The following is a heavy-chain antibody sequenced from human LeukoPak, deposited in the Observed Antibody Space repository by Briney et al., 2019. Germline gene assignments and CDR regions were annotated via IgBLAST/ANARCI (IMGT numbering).Heavy chain of an antibody. V-gene: IGHV4-34*01. Sequence: SETLSLTCAVYGGSFSGYYWNWTRQPPGKGLEWIGEINHSGSTNYNPSLKSRVTISVDTSKNQFSLKLSSVTAADTAVYYCARVLRYFDWLLFHWYFDLWGRGTLVTVSS. CDR2: INHSGST. CDR1: GGSFSGYY. D-gene: IGHD3-9*01. CDR3: ARVLRYFDWLLFHWYFDL. J-gene: IGHJ2*01.